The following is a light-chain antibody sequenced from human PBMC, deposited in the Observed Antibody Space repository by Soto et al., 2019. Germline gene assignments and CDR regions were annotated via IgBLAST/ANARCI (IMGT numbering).Light chain of an antibody. Sequence: DIQMTQSPSSLSASVGDRVTITCRASQGISNYLAWYQQKPGEVPKLLIYAASRLQSGFPSRFSGSGSGTDFTLTITSLQPEDVATYYCQKYESAPWTFGQGTKVEIK. V-gene: IGKV1-27*01. CDR1: QGISNY. J-gene: IGKJ1*01. CDR3: QKYESAPWT. CDR2: AAS.